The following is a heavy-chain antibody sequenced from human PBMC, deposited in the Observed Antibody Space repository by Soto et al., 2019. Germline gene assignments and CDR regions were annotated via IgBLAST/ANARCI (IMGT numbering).Heavy chain of an antibody. Sequence: EVQLLESGGGLVQPGGSLRLSCAASGFTFSSYAMSWVRQAPGKGLEWVLAVSSSGGSTYYADSVKGRFTISRDNSKNTLYLQMTSRRAEDTDVYYGAKYSTSWRGGQYDYWGQGNLVTVSS. D-gene: IGHD6-13*01. CDR1: GFTFSSYA. CDR2: VSSSGGST. V-gene: IGHV3-23*01. CDR3: AKYSTSWRGGQYDY. J-gene: IGHJ4*02.